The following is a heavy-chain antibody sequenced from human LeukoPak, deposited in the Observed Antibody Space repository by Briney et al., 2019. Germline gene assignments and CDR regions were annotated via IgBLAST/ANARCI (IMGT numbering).Heavy chain of an antibody. D-gene: IGHD3-10*01. J-gene: IGHJ4*02. CDR2: INSGGSSI. V-gene: IGHV3-74*01. Sequence: GGSLRLSCAASGFTLNTYWMHWVRRAPGKGLGWVSRINSGGSSISYAASVKGRFTISRDNAKNTLFLQMDSLRAEDTAVYYCARGKFGELSHFDYWGQGTLVTVSS. CDR3: ARGKFGELSHFDY. CDR1: GFTLNTYW.